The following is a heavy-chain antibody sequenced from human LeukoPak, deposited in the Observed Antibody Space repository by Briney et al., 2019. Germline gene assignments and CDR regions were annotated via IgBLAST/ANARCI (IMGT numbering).Heavy chain of an antibody. D-gene: IGHD1-1*01. Sequence: GGSLRLSCAASGFTFSSYAMSWVRQAPGKGLEWVSAISGSGGSTYYADSVKGRFTISRDNSKNTLYLQMNSLRAEDTAVYYCAKDQSTGLDGTTGWGWGYYYCYGMDVWGKGTTVTVSS. V-gene: IGHV3-23*01. CDR1: GFTFSSYA. CDR3: AKDQSTGLDGTTGWGWGYYYCYGMDV. CDR2: ISGSGGST. J-gene: IGHJ6*04.